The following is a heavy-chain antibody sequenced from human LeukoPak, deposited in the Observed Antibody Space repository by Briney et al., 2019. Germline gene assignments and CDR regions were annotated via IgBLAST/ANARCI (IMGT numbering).Heavy chain of an antibody. J-gene: IGHJ4*02. V-gene: IGHV3-48*03. CDR2: ISSSGSTI. D-gene: IGHD5-18*01. CDR1: GFTFRSYE. Sequence: GGSLRLSCAASGFTFRSYEMNWVRQAPGKGLEWVSYISSSGSTIYYADSVKGRFTISRDNAKNSLYLQMNSLRAEDTAIYYCAKSGRRGYSYGSRFKYYFDYWGQGTLVTVSS. CDR3: AKSGRRGYSYGSRFKYYFDY.